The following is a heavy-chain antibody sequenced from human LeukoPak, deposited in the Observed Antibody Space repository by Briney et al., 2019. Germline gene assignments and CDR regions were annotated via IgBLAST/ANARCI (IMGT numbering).Heavy chain of an antibody. V-gene: IGHV3-53*01. D-gene: IGHD4-17*01. CDR3: ARDDYGGTWDAFDI. CDR1: GFTVSSNY. CDR2: IYSGGST. J-gene: IGHJ3*02. Sequence: GGSLRLSCAAFGFTVSSNYMSWVRQAPGKGLEWVSVIYSGGSTYYADSVKGRFTISRDNSKNTLYLQMNSLRAEDTAVYYCARDDYGGTWDAFDIWGQGTMVTVSS.